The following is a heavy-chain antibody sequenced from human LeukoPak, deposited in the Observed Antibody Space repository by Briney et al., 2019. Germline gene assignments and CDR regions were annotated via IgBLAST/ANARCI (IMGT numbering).Heavy chain of an antibody. J-gene: IGHJ4*02. CDR3: ARQPAAAHDY. D-gene: IGHD6-25*01. CDR1: GGSINTPNYY. CDR2: IFYSGGT. V-gene: IGHV4-39*01. Sequence: SETLSLTCTVSGGSINTPNYYWGWIRQTPGKGLEWIGNIFYSGGTYYSPSLTSRVTISVDTSKNQFSLKLSSVTAADTAVYYCARQPAAAHDYWGQGTLVTVSS.